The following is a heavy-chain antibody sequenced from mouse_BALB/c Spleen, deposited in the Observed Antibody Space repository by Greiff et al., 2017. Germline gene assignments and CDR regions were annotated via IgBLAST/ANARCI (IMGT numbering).Heavy chain of an antibody. CDR1: GYAFSSYW. J-gene: IGHJ2*01. CDR3: ARSEYGNYFDY. D-gene: IGHD2-10*02. Sequence: QVQLKESGAELVRPGSSVKISCKASGYAFSSYWMNWVKQRPGQGLEWIGQIYPGDGDTNYNGKFKGKATLTADKSSSTAYMQLSSLTSEDSAVYFCARSEYGNYFDYWGQGTTLTVSS. CDR2: IYPGDGDT. V-gene: IGHV1-80*01.